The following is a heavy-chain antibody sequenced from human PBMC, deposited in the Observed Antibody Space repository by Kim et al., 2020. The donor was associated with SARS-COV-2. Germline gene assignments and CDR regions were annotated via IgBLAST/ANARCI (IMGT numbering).Heavy chain of an antibody. V-gene: IGHV3-30*18. CDR1: GFTFSTYG. CDR2: ISKDGSNK. J-gene: IGHJ4*02. CDR3: AKGVWTSWSLCAYDCYLDY. D-gene: IGHD2-2*01. Sequence: GGSLRLSCAASGFTFSTYGMHWVRQAPGKGPEWVAVISKDGSNKYYADSVKGRFTISRDNSKNTLFLQMDSLRPEDTAVYHCAKGVWTSWSLCAYDCYLDYWGQGTLVTVSS.